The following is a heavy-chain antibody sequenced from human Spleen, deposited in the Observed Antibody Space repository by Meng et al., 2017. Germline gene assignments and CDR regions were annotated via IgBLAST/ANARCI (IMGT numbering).Heavy chain of an antibody. CDR3: ARVPCRDGYTCDYFDY. CDR1: GDSITSYY. CDR2: IYYTGST. J-gene: IGHJ4*02. V-gene: IGHV4-59*01. D-gene: IGHD5-24*01. Sequence: GSLRLSCTVSGDSITSYYWSWIRQPPGEGLHWIGSIYYTGSTNYNPSLKSRVTISLDTSKNQFSLKVSSVTAADTAVYYCARVPCRDGYTCDYFDYWGQGTLVTVSS.